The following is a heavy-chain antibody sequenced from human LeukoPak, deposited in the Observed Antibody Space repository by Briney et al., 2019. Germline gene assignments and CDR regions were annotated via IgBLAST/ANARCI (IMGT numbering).Heavy chain of an antibody. CDR1: GFTFSSYA. CDR3: TPLYEMATTVPPFVY. CDR2: ISGSGGST. J-gene: IGHJ4*02. V-gene: IGHV3-23*01. Sequence: GGSLRLSCAASGFTFSSYAMSWVRQAPGKELEWVSAISGSGGSTYYADSVKGRFTISRDNSKNTLYLQMNSLKTEDTAVYYCTPLYEMATTVPPFVYWGQGTLVTVSS. D-gene: IGHD5-24*01.